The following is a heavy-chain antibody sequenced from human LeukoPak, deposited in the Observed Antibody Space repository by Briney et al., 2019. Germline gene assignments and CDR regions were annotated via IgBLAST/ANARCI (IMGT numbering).Heavy chain of an antibody. CDR2: ITGSGTTI. V-gene: IGHV3-11*04. CDR3: ARDPIPGYDLLDI. Sequence: GGSLRLSCAASGFTFSDYYMSWIRQAPGKGLEWVSYITGSGTTIYYADSVRGRFTISRDNAKNSLYLQMNSLRAEDTAVYYCARDPIPGYDLLDIWGQGTMVTVSS. D-gene: IGHD2-15*01. J-gene: IGHJ3*02. CDR1: GFTFSDYY.